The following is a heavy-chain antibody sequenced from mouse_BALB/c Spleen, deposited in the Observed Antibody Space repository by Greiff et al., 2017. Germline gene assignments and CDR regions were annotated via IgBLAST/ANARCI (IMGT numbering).Heavy chain of an antibody. V-gene: IGHV3-6*02. CDR3: AREGIHYGSSYAMDY. D-gene: IGHD1-1*01. Sequence: EVHLVESGPGLVKPSQSLSLTCSVTGYSITSGYYWNWIRQFPGNKLEWMGYISYDGSNNYNPSLKNRISITRDTSKNQFFLKLNSVTTEDTATYYCAREGIHYGSSYAMDYWGQGTSVTVSS. J-gene: IGHJ4*01. CDR1: GYSITSGYY. CDR2: ISYDGSN.